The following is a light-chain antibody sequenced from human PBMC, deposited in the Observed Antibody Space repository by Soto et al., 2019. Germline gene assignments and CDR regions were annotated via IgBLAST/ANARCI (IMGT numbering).Light chain of an antibody. CDR2: DIF. CDR3: QQYNRWPLP. CDR1: PSVGSD. J-gene: IGKJ4*01. Sequence: EIVMTQSPATLSVSPGERATLSSRASPSVGSDLAWDQQKPGQAPRPVIYDIFTRATGVPNRISGSGSGTQFTLTVSSQQFGDFAVYYCQQYNRWPLPLGRGTKVEIK. V-gene: IGKV3D-15*01.